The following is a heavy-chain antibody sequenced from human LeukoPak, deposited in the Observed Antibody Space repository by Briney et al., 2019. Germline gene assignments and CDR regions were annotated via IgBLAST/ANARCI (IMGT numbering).Heavy chain of an antibody. D-gene: IGHD2/OR15-2a*01. CDR2: ISGDGGVT. V-gene: IGHV3-43*02. J-gene: IGHJ4*02. CDR3: AKGNNSLSYNFDY. Sequence: PGGSLRLSCAASGFIFRDFSMHWVRQVPGKGLEWVSLISGDGGVTHYADSWRGRFTISRDNDKSSLFLQMNSLRVEDTAFYYCAKGNNSLSYNFDYWGQGTLVTVSS. CDR1: GFIFRDFS.